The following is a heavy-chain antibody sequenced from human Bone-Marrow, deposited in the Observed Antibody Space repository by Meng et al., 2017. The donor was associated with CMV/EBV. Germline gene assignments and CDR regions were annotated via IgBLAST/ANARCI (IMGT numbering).Heavy chain of an antibody. CDR3: ARDGDNAKMIVVVNDYYYYYGMAV. V-gene: IGHV1-18*01. Sequence: ASVKVSCKASGYTFTSYGISWVRQAPGQGLEWMGWISAYNGNTNYAQKLQGRVTMTTDTSTSTAYMELRSLRSDDTAVYYCARDGDNAKMIVVVNDYYYYYGMAVWGQGHTV. CDR2: ISAYNGNT. J-gene: IGHJ6*01. CDR1: GYTFTSYG. D-gene: IGHD3-22*01.